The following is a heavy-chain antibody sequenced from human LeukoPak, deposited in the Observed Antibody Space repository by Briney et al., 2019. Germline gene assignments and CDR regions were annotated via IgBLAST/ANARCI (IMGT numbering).Heavy chain of an antibody. V-gene: IGHV4-59*01. CDR1: GGSISSYY. Sequence: SETLSLTCTVSGGSISSYYWSWIRQPPGKGLEWIGYIYYSGSTNYNPSLKSRVTISVDTSKNQFSLKLRSVTAADTAVYYCARSRGGYGDYGSWFDPWGQGILVTVSS. J-gene: IGHJ5*02. CDR3: ARSRGGYGDYGSWFDP. CDR2: IYYSGST. D-gene: IGHD3-16*01.